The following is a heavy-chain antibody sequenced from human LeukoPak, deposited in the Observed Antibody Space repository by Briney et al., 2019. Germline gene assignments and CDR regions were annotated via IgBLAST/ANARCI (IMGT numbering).Heavy chain of an antibody. CDR3: ARDRSGSSLIYYYYYYMDV. CDR2: ISAYNGNR. CDR1: GYTFTSYG. D-gene: IGHD6-13*01. V-gene: IGHV1-18*01. Sequence: ASVKVSCKASGYTFTSYGISWVRQAPGQGLEWMGWISAYNGNRNYAQKFQGRVTLTTDTSTSTAYMELRSLRSDDTAVYYCARDRSGSSLIYYYYYYMDVWGKGTTVTVSS. J-gene: IGHJ6*03.